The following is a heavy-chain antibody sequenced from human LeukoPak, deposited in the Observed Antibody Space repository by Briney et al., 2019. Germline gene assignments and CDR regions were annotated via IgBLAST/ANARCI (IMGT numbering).Heavy chain of an antibody. V-gene: IGHV4-39*07. CDR2: VYYSGST. D-gene: IGHD3-10*01. J-gene: IGHJ5*02. Sequence: SETLSLTCTVSGGSISTSNYYWGWIRQSPGKGLEWFGCVYYSGSTYYNPSLKSQDTLSEDPYHNLFSLQLTSVAAADTAVYYCARGDYGSGTYLWGSWGQGILVTVSP. CDR1: GGSISTSNYY. CDR3: ARGDYGSGTYLWGS.